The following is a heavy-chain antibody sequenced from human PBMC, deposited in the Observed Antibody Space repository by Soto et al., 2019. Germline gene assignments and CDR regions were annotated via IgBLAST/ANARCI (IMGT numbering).Heavy chain of an antibody. J-gene: IGHJ6*02. D-gene: IGHD6-19*01. CDR3: ARVAGKNYYYGMDV. CDR2: IYHSGST. Sequence: SETLSLTCAASGYSISSGYYWGWIRQPPGKGLEWIGSIYHSGSTYYNPSLKSRVTISVDTSKNQFSLKLSSVTAADTAVYYCARVAGKNYYYGMDVWGQGTTVTVSS. CDR1: GYSISSGYY. V-gene: IGHV4-38-2*01.